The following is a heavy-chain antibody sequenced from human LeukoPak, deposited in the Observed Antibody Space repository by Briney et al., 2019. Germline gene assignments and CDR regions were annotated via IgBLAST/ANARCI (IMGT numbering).Heavy chain of an antibody. Sequence: SETLSLTCAVSGDSINSGDWWSWVRQPPGQGLEWIGEIYRNGNTNYNPSLKSRVTISVDKSKNQFSLRLTSVTAADTAVFYCARVRYGSSNYFDYWGQGTLVTLSS. J-gene: IGHJ4*02. V-gene: IGHV4-4*02. CDR3: ARVRYGSSNYFDY. CDR2: IYRNGNT. CDR1: GDSINSGDW. D-gene: IGHD3-10*01.